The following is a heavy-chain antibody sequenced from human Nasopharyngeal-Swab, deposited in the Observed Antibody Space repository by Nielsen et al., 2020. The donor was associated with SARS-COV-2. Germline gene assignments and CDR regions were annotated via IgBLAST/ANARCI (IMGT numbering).Heavy chain of an antibody. CDR3: ARMGGYGSGSYCDY. D-gene: IGHD3-10*01. CDR2: ISSSSSYI. Sequence: VRQAAGKGLEWVSSISSSSSYIYYADSVKGRFTISRDNAKNSLNLQLNSLRAEDMAVYYCARMGGYGSGSYCDYWGQGTLVTVSS. V-gene: IGHV3-21*01. J-gene: IGHJ4*02.